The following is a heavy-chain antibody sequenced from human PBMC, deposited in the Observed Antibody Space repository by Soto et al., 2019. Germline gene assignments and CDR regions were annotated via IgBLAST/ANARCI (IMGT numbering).Heavy chain of an antibody. CDR2: IYPGDSDT. D-gene: IGHD3-10*01. CDR3: ARLSDYYGSGSYYNRFYYYGMDV. CDR1: GYSFTSYW. J-gene: IGHJ6*02. Sequence: GESLKISCKGSGYSFTSYWIGWVRQMPGKGLEWMGIIYPGDSDTRYSPSFQGQVTISADRSISTAYLQWSSLKASDTAMYYCARLSDYYGSGSYYNRFYYYGMDVWGQGTTVTVSS. V-gene: IGHV5-51*01.